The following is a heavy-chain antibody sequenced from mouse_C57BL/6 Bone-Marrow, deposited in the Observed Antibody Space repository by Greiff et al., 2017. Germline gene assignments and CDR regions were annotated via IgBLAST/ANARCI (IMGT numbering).Heavy chain of an antibody. Sequence: EVMLVESGGDLVKPGGSLKLSCAASGFTFSSYGMSWVRQTPDKRLEWVATISSGGSYTYYPDSVKGRFTISRDTAKNTLYLQMSSLKSEDTAMYYCARHVTSPLYYFDYWGQGTTLTVSS. J-gene: IGHJ2*01. CDR3: ARHVTSPLYYFDY. D-gene: IGHD2-12*01. CDR2: ISSGGSYT. V-gene: IGHV5-6*02. CDR1: GFTFSSYG.